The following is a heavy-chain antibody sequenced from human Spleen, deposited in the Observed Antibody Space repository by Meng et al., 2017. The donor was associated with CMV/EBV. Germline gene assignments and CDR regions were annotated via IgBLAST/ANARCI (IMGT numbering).Heavy chain of an antibody. J-gene: IGHJ6*02. CDR3: AREPGGMDV. CDR2: LHPNSGGT. D-gene: IGHD3-10*01. Sequence: ASVKVSCKASGYTFSGYYIHWVRQAPGQGLEWMGRLHPNSGGTKYAQKFQGRVTMTRDTSTSTVYMELSSLRSEDTAVYYCAREPGGMDVWGQGTTVTVSS. CDR1: GYTFSGYY. V-gene: IGHV1-2*02.